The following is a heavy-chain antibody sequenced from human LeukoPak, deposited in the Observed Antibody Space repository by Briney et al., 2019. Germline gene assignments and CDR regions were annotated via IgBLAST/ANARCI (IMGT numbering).Heavy chain of an antibody. CDR1: GFTFTTYG. V-gene: IGHV1-69*05. CDR2: TIPIFGTA. Sequence: SVKVSCKASGFTFTTYGISWVRQAPGQGLEWMGGTIPIFGTANYAQKFQGRVTITTDESTSTAYMELSSLRSEDTAVYYCARDLAARPRSSQGYYYYYMDVWGKGTTVTVSS. J-gene: IGHJ6*03. D-gene: IGHD6-6*01. CDR3: ARDLAARPRSSQGYYYYYMDV.